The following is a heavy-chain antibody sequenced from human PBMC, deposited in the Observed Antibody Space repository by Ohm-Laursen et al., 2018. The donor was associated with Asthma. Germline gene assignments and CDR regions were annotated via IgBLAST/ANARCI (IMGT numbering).Heavy chain of an antibody. D-gene: IGHD5-24*01. CDR3: ARDRRDGYNPYFDY. J-gene: IGHJ4*02. CDR2: IWYDGSNK. V-gene: IGHV3-33*01. Sequence: SLRLSCTASGFTFSSYGMHWVRQAPGKGLEWVAVIWYDGSNKYYADSVKGRFTISRDNSKNTLYLQMNSLRAEDTAVYYCARDRRDGYNPYFDYWGQGTLVTVSS. CDR1: GFTFSSYG.